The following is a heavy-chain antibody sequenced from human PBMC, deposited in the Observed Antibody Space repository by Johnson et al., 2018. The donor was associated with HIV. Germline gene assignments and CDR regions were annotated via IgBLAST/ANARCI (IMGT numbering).Heavy chain of an antibody. J-gene: IGHJ3*02. CDR1: GFTLTIHY. D-gene: IGHD3-16*01. CDR3: AREAVTLRGWGHVFDI. V-gene: IGHV3-7*01. Sequence: VPLVEPLGAFVQPGGFLRLSSVAPGFTLTIHYMTWVRQAPGKGLEWVANMKPDASEKYSVDSVKGRFTISRDNAKSPLYLQMNSLGAEDTAVYYGAREAVTLRGWGHVFDIWDQGTMVTVSS. CDR2: MKPDASEK.